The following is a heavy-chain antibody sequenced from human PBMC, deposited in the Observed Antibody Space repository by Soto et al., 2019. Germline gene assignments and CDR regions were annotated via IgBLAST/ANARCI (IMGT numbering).Heavy chain of an antibody. CDR3: ARDVRDSSGYPEYYFDY. CDR1: GFTVSSNY. D-gene: IGHD3-22*01. Sequence: EAQLVESGGGLVQPGGSLRLSCAASGFTVSSNYMSWVRQAPGKGLEWVSVIFSGGNTYYADSVKGRFTISRDNSKNTLYLQMNSVRAEDTAVYYCARDVRDSSGYPEYYFDYWGQGTLVTVPS. V-gene: IGHV3-66*01. CDR2: IFSGGNT. J-gene: IGHJ4*02.